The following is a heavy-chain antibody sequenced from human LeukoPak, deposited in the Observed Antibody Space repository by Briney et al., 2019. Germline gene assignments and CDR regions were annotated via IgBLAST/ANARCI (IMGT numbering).Heavy chain of an antibody. D-gene: IGHD6-19*01. Sequence: GASPKISCKGSGYSFTSCWVGWVRQMPGKGLEWMGIIYPDDSDTRNSPSFQGQVTISADKSISTAYLQWSSLKASDTAMYYCARRSKSYSSGWYDAFDMWGQGTMVTVSS. CDR2: IYPDDSDT. J-gene: IGHJ3*02. CDR3: ARRSKSYSSGWYDAFDM. V-gene: IGHV5-51*01. CDR1: GYSFTSCW.